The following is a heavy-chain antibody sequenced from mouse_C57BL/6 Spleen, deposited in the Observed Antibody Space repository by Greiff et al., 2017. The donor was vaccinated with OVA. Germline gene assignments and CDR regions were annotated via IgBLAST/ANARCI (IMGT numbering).Heavy chain of an antibody. CDR1: GFSLTSYG. V-gene: IGHV2-6*01. D-gene: IGHD4-1*01. Sequence: VKLMESGPGLVAPSQSLSITCTVSGFSLTSYGVDWVRQSPGKGLEWLGVIWGVGSTNYNSALKSRLSISKDNSKSQVFLKMNRLQTDDTAMYYCASELGGGAMDYWGQGTSVTVSS. CDR2: IWGVGST. J-gene: IGHJ4*01. CDR3: ASELGGGAMDY.